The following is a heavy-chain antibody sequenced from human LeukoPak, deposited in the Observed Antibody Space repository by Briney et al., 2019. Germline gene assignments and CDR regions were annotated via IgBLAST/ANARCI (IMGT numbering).Heavy chain of an antibody. V-gene: IGHV5-51*01. CDR2: IYPGDSDT. D-gene: IGHD5-18*01. Sequence: GESLKISCKGSGYSFTTYWIGWVRQMPGKGLEWMGIIYPGDSDTRYSPSFQGQVTISADKSISTAYLQWSSLKASDTAMYYCARQGPGPSGYKLSGRGFDYWGQGTLVTVSS. CDR3: ARQGPGPSGYKLSGRGFDY. J-gene: IGHJ4*02. CDR1: GYSFTTYW.